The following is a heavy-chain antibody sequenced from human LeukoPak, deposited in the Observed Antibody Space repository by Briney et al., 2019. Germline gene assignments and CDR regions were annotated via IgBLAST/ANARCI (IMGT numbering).Heavy chain of an antibody. J-gene: IGHJ4*02. CDR2: ISSSSSYI. Sequence: GGSLRLSCAASGFTFSSYIMNWVRQAPGKGLEWVSSISSSSSYIYYADSVKGRFTISRDNAKNSLYLQMNSLRAEDTAVYYCARRYCSSTSCYVNDYWGQGTLVTVSS. CDR1: GFTFSSYI. D-gene: IGHD2-2*01. CDR3: ARRYCSSTSCYVNDY. V-gene: IGHV3-21*01.